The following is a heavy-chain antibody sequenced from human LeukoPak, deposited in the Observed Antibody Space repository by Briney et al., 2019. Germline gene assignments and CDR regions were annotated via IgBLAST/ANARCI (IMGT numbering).Heavy chain of an antibody. V-gene: IGHV4-34*01. CDR1: GESFSGYY. D-gene: IGHD2-15*01. CDR2: INHSGST. J-gene: IGHJ4*02. CDR3: ARGGGRDFDY. Sequence: PSETLSLTCAVYGESFSGYYWGWIRQPPGKGLEWIGDINHSGSTNYNPSLKSRVTISVDTSKNQFSLNLNSVTAADTAVYYCARGGGRDFDYWGQGTLVTVSS.